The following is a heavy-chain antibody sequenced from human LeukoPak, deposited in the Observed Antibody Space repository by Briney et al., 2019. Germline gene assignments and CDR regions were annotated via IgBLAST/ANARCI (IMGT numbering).Heavy chain of an antibody. J-gene: IGHJ3*02. CDR3: ARELTDNYDSSGYYSAFDI. V-gene: IGHV1-69*05. CDR1: GGTFSSYA. Sequence: SVKVSCKASGGTFSSYAISWLRQAPGQGLEWRGGIIPIFGTANYAQKFQGRVTITTDESTSTAYMELSSLSSEDTAVYYCARELTDNYDSSGYYSAFDIWGQGTMVTVSS. CDR2: IIPIFGTA. D-gene: IGHD3-22*01.